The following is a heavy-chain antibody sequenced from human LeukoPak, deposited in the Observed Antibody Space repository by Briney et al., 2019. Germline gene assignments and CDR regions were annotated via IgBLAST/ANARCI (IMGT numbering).Heavy chain of an antibody. V-gene: IGHV1-69*05. CDR2: IIPIFGTA. D-gene: IGHD3-9*01. Sequence: SVKVSCKASGGTFSSYAISWVRQAPGQGLEWMGGIIPIFGTANYAQKFQGRVTITTDESTSTAYMELSSLRSEDTAVYYCARGGFDSGWSPFDYGGRGPRVTVSS. CDR1: GGTFSSYA. CDR3: ARGGFDSGWSPFDY. J-gene: IGHJ4*02.